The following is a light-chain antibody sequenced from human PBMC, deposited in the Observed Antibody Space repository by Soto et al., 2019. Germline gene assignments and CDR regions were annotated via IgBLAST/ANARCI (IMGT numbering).Light chain of an antibody. Sequence: EIVLTQSPATLSLSPGERATLSCRASQSVSIYLAWYQQKPGQAPRLLIHDTSNRATGIPARFSGSGSGTDFTLTISSLEPEDFAVYYCQQRSKWPLTFGGGTKVEIK. CDR3: QQRSKWPLT. V-gene: IGKV3-11*01. CDR2: DTS. CDR1: QSVSIY. J-gene: IGKJ4*01.